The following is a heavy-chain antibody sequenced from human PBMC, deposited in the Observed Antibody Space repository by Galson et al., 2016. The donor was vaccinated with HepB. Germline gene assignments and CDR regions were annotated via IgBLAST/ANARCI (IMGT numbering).Heavy chain of an antibody. CDR2: IDAESDGGTV. CDR3: TTYRLRSMTWFNP. D-gene: IGHD2/OR15-2a*01. Sequence: SLRLSCAVSEFTGFTFSSASMSWVRQAPGKGLEWIGRIDAESDGGTVDSAAPVEGRFTISRDDSKTTLFLQMNSLKSEDTAVYFCTTYRLRSMTWFNPWGRGTLVTVSS. CDR1: EFTGFTFSSAS. V-gene: IGHV3-15*04. J-gene: IGHJ5*02.